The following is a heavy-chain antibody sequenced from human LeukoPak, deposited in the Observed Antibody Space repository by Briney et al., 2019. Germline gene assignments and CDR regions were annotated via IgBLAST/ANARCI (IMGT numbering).Heavy chain of an antibody. CDR2: ISAYSGDT. V-gene: IGHV1-18*01. J-gene: IGHJ4*02. D-gene: IGHD3-3*01. CDR1: GYTFTSYG. CDR3: ARDIEPFNVLRFFIWDY. Sequence: ASVKVSCKASGYTFTSYGISWVRQAPGQGLEWMGWISAYSGDTDYAQKFQGRVTMTRDTSISTAYMELSRLRSDDTAVYYCARDIEPFNVLRFFIWDYWGQGTLVTVSS.